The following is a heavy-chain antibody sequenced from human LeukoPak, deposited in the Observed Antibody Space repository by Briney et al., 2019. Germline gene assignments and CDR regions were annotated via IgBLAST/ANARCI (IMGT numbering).Heavy chain of an antibody. D-gene: IGHD2-2*01. Sequence: SETLSLTCTVSGGSISSYYWSWIRQPPGKGLEWIGYIYYSGSTNYNPSLKSRVTMSVDTSKNQFSLKLSSVTAADTAVYYCARDEDIVVVPAAKGGDNWFDPWGQGTLVTVSS. CDR3: ARDEDIVVVPAAKGGDNWFDP. J-gene: IGHJ5*02. CDR2: IYYSGST. CDR1: GGSISSYY. V-gene: IGHV4-59*12.